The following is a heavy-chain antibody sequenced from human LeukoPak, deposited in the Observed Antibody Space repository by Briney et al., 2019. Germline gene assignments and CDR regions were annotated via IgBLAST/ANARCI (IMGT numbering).Heavy chain of an antibody. CDR1: GFTFSSYA. V-gene: IGHV3-64*04. D-gene: IGHD1-20*01. J-gene: IGHJ4*02. CDR2: ISSNGGST. CDR3: AKGRTAMITQDY. Sequence: GGSLRLSCSASGFTFSSYAMHWVRQAPGKGLEYVSAISSNGGSTYYADSVKGRFTISRDNSKNTLYLQMNSLRAEDTAVYYCAKGRTAMITQDYWGQGTLVTVSS.